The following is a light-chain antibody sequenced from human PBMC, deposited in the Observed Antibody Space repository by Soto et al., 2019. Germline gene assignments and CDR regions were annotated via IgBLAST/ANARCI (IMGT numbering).Light chain of an antibody. V-gene: IGKV1-12*01. CDR1: QDIGTW. J-gene: IGKJ1*01. Sequence: DIQMTQSPSSVSASIGDRVIITCRASQDIGTWLAWYQQKPGQVPNLLMYPASSLHSGVPSRFSGSRSGTEFTLTISSLQPEDFATYYCQQANSFPPWTFGQGTKVDNK. CDR3: QQANSFPPWT. CDR2: PAS.